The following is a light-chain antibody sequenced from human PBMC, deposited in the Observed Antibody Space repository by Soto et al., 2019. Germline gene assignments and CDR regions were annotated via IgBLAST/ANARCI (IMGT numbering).Light chain of an antibody. J-gene: IGKJ4*01. CDR2: AAS. CDR3: QKYNSAPLLT. Sequence: DIQMTQSPSSLSASVGDRVTITCRASQGISNYLAWYQQKPGKVPKLLIYAASTLQSGVPSRFSGSGSGTDLTLTISSLQTEDVATYYCQKYNSAPLLTFVGGTKGEIK. V-gene: IGKV1-27*01. CDR1: QGISNY.